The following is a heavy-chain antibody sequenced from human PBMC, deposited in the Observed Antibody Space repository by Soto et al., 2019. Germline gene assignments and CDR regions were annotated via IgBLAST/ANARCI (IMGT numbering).Heavy chain of an antibody. V-gene: IGHV1-69*13. D-gene: IGHD3-3*02. CDR2: IIPIFGTA. Sequence: SVKVSCKASGGTFSSYAISWVRQAPGQGLEWMGGIIPIFGTANYAQKFQGRVTITADESTSTAYMELSSLRSEDTAVYYCARVVPHFWGYYYYYGMDVWGQGTTVTVSS. J-gene: IGHJ6*02. CDR3: ARVVPHFWGYYYYYGMDV. CDR1: GGTFSSYA.